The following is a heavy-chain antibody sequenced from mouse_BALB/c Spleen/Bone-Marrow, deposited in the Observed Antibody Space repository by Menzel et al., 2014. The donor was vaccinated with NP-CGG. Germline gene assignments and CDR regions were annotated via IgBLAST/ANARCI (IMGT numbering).Heavy chain of an antibody. D-gene: IGHD2-3*01. V-gene: IGHV5-6*02. CDR1: GFTFSSYG. CDR3: ARRRDGPYAMDY. CDR2: INNGSSYT. J-gene: IGHJ4*01. Sequence: DVMLVESGGDLVKPGGSLELSCAASGFTFSSYGMSWVRQTPDKRLEWVATINNGSSYTFYPDSVKGRFTISRDNAKNTLYLQMSSLKSEDTAMYYCARRRDGPYAMDYWGRGTSVTVSS.